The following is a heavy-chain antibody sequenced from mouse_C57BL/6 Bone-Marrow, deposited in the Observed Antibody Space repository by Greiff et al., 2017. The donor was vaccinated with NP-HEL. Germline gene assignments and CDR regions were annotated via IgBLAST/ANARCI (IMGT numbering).Heavy chain of an antibody. CDR1: GFTFSSYA. CDR2: ISDGGSYT. J-gene: IGHJ3*01. D-gene: IGHD2-5*01. V-gene: IGHV5-4*01. Sequence: EVQLVESGGGLVKPGGSLKLSCAASGFTFSSYAMSWVRQTPEKRLEWVATISDGGSYTYYPDNVKGRFTISRDNAKNNLYLQMSHLKSEDTAMYYCARDGAYYSNPFAYWGQGTLVTVSA. CDR3: ARDGAYYSNPFAY.